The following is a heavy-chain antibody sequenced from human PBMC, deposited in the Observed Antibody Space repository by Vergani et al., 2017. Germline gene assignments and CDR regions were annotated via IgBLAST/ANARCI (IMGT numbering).Heavy chain of an antibody. Sequence: QVQLVESGGGVVQPGRSLRLSCAASGFTFNQYGMHWVRQAPGKGLEWVAVTWYDGNNKQYADSVKGRFTISRDNAKNSLYLQMNSLRAEDTAVYYCARDEARSSRDFDYWGQGTLVTVSS. V-gene: IGHV3-33*01. CDR1: GFTFNQYG. D-gene: IGHD6-13*01. CDR3: ARDEARSSRDFDY. J-gene: IGHJ4*02. CDR2: TWYDGNNK.